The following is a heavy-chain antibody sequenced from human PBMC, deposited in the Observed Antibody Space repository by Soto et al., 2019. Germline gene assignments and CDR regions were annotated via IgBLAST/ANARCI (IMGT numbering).Heavy chain of an antibody. CDR3: ARARGAIAAADPYYYYGMDV. V-gene: IGHV1-69*13. Sequence: GASVKVSCKASGGTFSSYAISWVRQAPGQGLEWMGGIIPIFGTANYAQKFQGRVTITADESTSTAYMELSSLRSEDTAVYYCARARGAIAAADPYYYYGMDVWGQGTTVTVSS. CDR1: GGTFSSYA. D-gene: IGHD6-13*01. J-gene: IGHJ6*02. CDR2: IIPIFGTA.